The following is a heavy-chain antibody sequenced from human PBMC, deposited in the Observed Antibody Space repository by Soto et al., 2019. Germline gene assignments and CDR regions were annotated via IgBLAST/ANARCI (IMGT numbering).Heavy chain of an antibody. J-gene: IGHJ6*02. CDR3: ARARFSQWSQDYYGLDV. D-gene: IGHD3-3*01. Sequence: VGSLSTYVWTWIRQPPGKGLEWSGEINHSGSPNYSPSLRGRVTISLDTSKKQFSLNLSSVTAADTTVYFCARARFSQWSQDYYGLDVWGQGTTVTVAS. CDR1: VGSLSTYV. V-gene: IGHV4-34*01. CDR2: INHSGSP.